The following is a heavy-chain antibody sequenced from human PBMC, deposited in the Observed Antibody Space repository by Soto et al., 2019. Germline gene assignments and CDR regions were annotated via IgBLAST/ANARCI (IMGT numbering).Heavy chain of an antibody. CDR2: ISGSGGST. D-gene: IGHD6-13*01. CDR3: AKDLQKIAAAGIRFDY. Sequence: PGGSLRLSCAASGFTFSSYAMSWVRQAPGKGLEWVSAISGSGGSTYYADSVKGRFTISRDSSKNTLYLQMNSLRAEDTAVYYCAKDLQKIAAAGIRFDYWGQGTLVTVSS. J-gene: IGHJ4*02. V-gene: IGHV3-23*01. CDR1: GFTFSSYA.